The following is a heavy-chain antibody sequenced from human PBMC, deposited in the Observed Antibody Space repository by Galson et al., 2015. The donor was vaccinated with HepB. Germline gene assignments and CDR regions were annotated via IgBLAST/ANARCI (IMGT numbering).Heavy chain of an antibody. CDR2: IDPSDSYT. CDR3: ARRDPNLTGAKDWYYYGMDV. J-gene: IGHJ6*02. V-gene: IGHV5-10-1*01. CDR1: GYSFTSYW. D-gene: IGHD3-9*01. Sequence: QSGAEVKKPGESLRISCKGSGYSFTSYWINWVRQMPGKGLEWMGRIDPSDSYTNYSPSFQGHVSISVDKSISTAYLQWSSLKASDTAMYYCARRDPNLTGAKDWYYYGMDVWGQGTTVTVSS.